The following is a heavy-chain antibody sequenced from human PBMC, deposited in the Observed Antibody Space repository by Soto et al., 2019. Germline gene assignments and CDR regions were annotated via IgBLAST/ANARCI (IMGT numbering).Heavy chain of an antibody. J-gene: IGHJ4*02. V-gene: IGHV4-39*01. CDR2: VYYNGST. CDR3: ARIAVSGPTSSFDY. CDR1: GGSISNSSYY. Sequence: TSETLSLTCTISGGSISNSSYYWGWIRQPPGKGMEWIGSVYYNGSTYYNPSLKNRATISVETSKTQFSLKLRSVTAAGTAVYYCARIAVSGPTSSFDYWGQGTLVTVSS. D-gene: IGHD6-19*01.